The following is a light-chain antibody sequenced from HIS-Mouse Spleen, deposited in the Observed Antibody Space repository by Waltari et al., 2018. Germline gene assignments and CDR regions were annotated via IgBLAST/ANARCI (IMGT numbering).Light chain of an antibody. CDR1: SSDVGSYNL. CDR2: AGS. CDR3: CSYAGSSTFVV. V-gene: IGLV2-23*01. J-gene: IGLJ2*01. Sequence: QSALTQPASVSGSPGQSITISCTGTSSDVGSYNLVSWYPQHPGKAPKRMIYAGSKRPSGVSNRFSGSKSGNTASLTISGLQAEDEADYYCCSYAGSSTFVVFGGGTKLTVL.